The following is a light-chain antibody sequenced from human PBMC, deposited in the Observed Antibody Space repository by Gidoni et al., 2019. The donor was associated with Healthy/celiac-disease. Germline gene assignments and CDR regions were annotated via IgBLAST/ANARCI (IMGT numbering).Light chain of an antibody. CDR1: QSVSSY. J-gene: IGKJ4*01. CDR2: DAS. CDR3: QQRSNGPPRSG. V-gene: IGKV3-11*01. Sequence: EIVLTQSPATLSLSPGERATLSCRASQSVSSYLAWYQQKPGQAPRLLIYDASNRATGIPARFSGSGSGTDFTLTTSSLEPEDFAVYYCQQRSNGPPRSGFGGGTKVEIK.